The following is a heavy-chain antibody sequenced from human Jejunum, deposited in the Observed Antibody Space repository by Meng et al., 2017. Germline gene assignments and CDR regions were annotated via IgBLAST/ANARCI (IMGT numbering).Heavy chain of an antibody. V-gene: IGHV4-4*07. CDR3: ASGKVVVTTYYYYPMDV. D-gene: IGHD3-22*01. CDR1: GASISGFY. J-gene: IGHJ6*02. Sequence: SETLSLTCTVSGASISGFYWSWIRQTAGKGLEWIGRMYTSGATIYNPSLKSRVTMSVDTSKNQFSLKLTSVTAADTAVYYCASGKVVVTTYYYYPMDVWGLGTTVTVSS. CDR2: MYTSGAT.